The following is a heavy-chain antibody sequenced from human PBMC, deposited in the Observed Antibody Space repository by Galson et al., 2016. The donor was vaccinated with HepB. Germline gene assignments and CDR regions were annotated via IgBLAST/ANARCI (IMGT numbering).Heavy chain of an antibody. CDR3: AKATSYFSYHGMDV. Sequence: SLRLSCAASGFTFSSYAIHWVRQAPGKGLEWVAVISLDGSDNYYSDSVKGRFAISRVNSKNTVFLQMNSLRGEDTGLYYCAKATSYFSYHGMDVWGQGTTVTVSS. D-gene: IGHD3-9*01. V-gene: IGHV3-30*18. CDR1: GFTFSSYA. J-gene: IGHJ6*02. CDR2: ISLDGSDN.